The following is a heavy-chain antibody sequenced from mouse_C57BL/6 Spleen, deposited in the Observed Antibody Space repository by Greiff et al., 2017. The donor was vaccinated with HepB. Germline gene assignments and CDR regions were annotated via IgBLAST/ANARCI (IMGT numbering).Heavy chain of an antibody. D-gene: IGHD1-1*01. Sequence: QVQLKQPGAELVKPGASVKLSCKASGYTFTSYWMQWVKQRPGQGLEWIGEIDTSDSYTNYKQKFKGKATLTVDTSSSTAYMQLSSLTSEDSAVYYCARYDDGSPYYAMDYWGQGTSVTVSS. V-gene: IGHV1-50*01. CDR2: IDTSDSYT. CDR1: GYTFTSYW. J-gene: IGHJ4*01. CDR3: ARYDDGSPYYAMDY.